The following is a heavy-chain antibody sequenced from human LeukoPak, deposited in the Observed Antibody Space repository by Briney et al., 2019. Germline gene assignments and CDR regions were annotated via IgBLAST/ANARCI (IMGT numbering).Heavy chain of an antibody. CDR2: IYYSGST. CDR3: AASKKYGSGSYYVYYMDV. CDR1: GGSISSSSYY. V-gene: IGHV4-39*07. J-gene: IGHJ6*03. Sequence: PSETLSLTCTVSGGSISSSSYYWGWIRQPPGKGLEWIGSIYYSGSTNSNPSLKSRVTISVDTSKNQFSLRLSSVTAADTAVYYCAASKKYGSGSYYVYYMDVWGKGTTVTISS. D-gene: IGHD3-10*01.